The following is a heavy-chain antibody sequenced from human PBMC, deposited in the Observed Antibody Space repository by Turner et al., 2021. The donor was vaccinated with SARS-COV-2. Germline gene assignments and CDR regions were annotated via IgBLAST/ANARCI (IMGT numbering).Heavy chain of an antibody. CDR1: AFTFSNYA. Sequence: QVQLVESGGGVVQPGRSLRLSCAASAFTFSNYAMHWVRQARGKGLEWVVFISYDGSYKYYADSVKSRFTISRDNSKNTLYLQMNSLRAEDTAVYYCARDREDCSSSSCYEAYWGQGTLVTVSS. J-gene: IGHJ4*02. V-gene: IGHV3-30-3*01. CDR3: ARDREDCSSSSCYEAY. D-gene: IGHD2-2*01. CDR2: ISYDGSYK.